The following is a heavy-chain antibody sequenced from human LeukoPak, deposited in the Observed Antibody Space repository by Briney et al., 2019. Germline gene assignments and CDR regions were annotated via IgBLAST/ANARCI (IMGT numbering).Heavy chain of an antibody. D-gene: IGHD5-12*01. J-gene: IGHJ4*02. Sequence: PSETLSLTCAVYGESFSGYFWNWIRQPPGKGLEWIGEINHSGSTSNHNPSLKSRVTMSVDTSKNQFSLKLSSVTAADTAVYYCAGKSGYARDYWGQGNLVTVSS. CDR3: AGKSGYARDY. V-gene: IGHV4-34*01. CDR2: INHSGSTS. CDR1: GESFSGYF.